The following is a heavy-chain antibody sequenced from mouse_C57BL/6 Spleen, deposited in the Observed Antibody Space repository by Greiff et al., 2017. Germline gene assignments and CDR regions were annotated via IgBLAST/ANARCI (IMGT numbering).Heavy chain of an antibody. CDR2: IDPSDSYT. V-gene: IGHV1-69*01. J-gene: IGHJ4*01. D-gene: IGHD2-12*01. CDR1: GYTFTSYW. Sequence: QVQLQQPGAELALPGASVKLSCKASGYTFTSYWMHWVKQRPGQGLEWIGEIDPSDSYTNYNQKFKGKSTLTVDKSSTTAYMQLSSLPPADSSFYFCASGDHRYLYAFAYRRHGTLVPASS. CDR3: ASGDHRYLYAFAY.